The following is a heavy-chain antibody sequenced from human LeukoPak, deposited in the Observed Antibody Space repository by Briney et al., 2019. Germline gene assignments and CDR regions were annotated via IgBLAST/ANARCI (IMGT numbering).Heavy chain of an antibody. V-gene: IGHV4-34*01. Sequence: PSETLSLTCAVYGGSFSGYYWSWIRQPPGKGLEWIGEINHSGSTNYNPSLKSRVTISVDTSKNQFSLKLSSVTAADTAVYYCARLRYSGSYAAHYYYYMDVWGKGTTVTISS. CDR1: GGSFSGYY. D-gene: IGHD1-26*01. CDR3: ARLRYSGSYAAHYYYYMDV. CDR2: INHSGST. J-gene: IGHJ6*03.